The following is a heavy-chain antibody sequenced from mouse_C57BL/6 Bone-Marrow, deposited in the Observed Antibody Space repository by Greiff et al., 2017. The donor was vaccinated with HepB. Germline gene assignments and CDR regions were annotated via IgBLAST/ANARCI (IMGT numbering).Heavy chain of an antibody. D-gene: IGHD1-1*01. CDR2: IYPGSGST. J-gene: IGHJ4*01. CDR3: ARKLGTTLVATEAMGY. Sequence: QVQLQQPGAELVKPGASVKMSCKASGYTFTSYWITWVKQRPGQGLEWIGDIYPGSGSTNYNEKFKSKATLTVDTSSSTAYMQLSSLTSEDSAVYYCARKLGTTLVATEAMGYWGPGTSVTVSS. CDR1: GYTFTSYW. V-gene: IGHV1-55*01.